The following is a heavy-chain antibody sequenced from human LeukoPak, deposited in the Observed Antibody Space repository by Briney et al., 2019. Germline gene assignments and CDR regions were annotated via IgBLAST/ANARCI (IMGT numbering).Heavy chain of an antibody. D-gene: IGHD3-22*01. Sequence: GASVKVSRKASGYTFTGYYMHWVRQAPGQGLEWMGWINPNSGGTNYAQKFQGRVTMTRDTSISTAYMELSRLRSDDTAVYYCARVRGYYDSSGYYLDYWGQGTLVTVSS. CDR1: GYTFTGYY. J-gene: IGHJ4*02. V-gene: IGHV1-2*02. CDR3: ARVRGYYDSSGYYLDY. CDR2: INPNSGGT.